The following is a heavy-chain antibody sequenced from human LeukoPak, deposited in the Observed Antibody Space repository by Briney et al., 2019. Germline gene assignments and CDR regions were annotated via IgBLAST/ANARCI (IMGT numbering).Heavy chain of an antibody. CDR1: GGSISSDY. CDR3: ARDDSSSSY. V-gene: IGHV4-59*01. CDR2: IYYSGST. Sequence: PSETLSLTCTVSGGSISSDYWSWIRQPPGKGLEWIGYIYYSGSTNYNPSLKGRVTISLDRSKNQFSLKLTSVTAADTAVYYCARDDSSSSYWGQGTLVTVSS. D-gene: IGHD6-6*01. J-gene: IGHJ4*02.